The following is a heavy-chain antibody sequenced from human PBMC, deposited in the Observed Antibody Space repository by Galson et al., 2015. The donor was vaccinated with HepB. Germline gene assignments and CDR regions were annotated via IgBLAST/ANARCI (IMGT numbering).Heavy chain of an antibody. CDR1: GFTFSSYW. V-gene: IGHV3-7*01. J-gene: IGHJ6*03. D-gene: IGHD5-18*01. Sequence: SLRLSCAASGFTFSSYWMSWVRQAPGKGLEWVANIKQDGSEKYYVDSVKGRFTISRDNAKNSLYLQMNSLRAEDTAVYYCARERSGYSYGENYYYYMDVWGKGTTVTVSS. CDR2: IKQDGSEK. CDR3: ARERSGYSYGENYYYYMDV.